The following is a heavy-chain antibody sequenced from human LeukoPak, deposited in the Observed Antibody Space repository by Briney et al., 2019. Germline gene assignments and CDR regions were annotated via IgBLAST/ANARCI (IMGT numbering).Heavy chain of an antibody. Sequence: ASVKVSCKVSGYTLTELSMHWVRQAPGKGLEWMGWINPNSGGTNYAQKFQGRVTMTRDTSISTAYMELSRLRSDDTAVYYCARDEGGRIAVAALSFDYWGQGTLVTVSS. CDR2: INPNSGGT. CDR1: GYTLTELS. D-gene: IGHD6-19*01. CDR3: ARDEGGRIAVAALSFDY. J-gene: IGHJ4*02. V-gene: IGHV1-2*02.